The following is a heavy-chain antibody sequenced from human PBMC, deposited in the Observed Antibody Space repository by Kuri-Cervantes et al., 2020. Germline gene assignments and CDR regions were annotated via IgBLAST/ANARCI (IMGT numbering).Heavy chain of an antibody. Sequence: GGSLRLSCAASGFTFSNAWMSWVRQAPGKGLEWVSGITGSGGSTYYADSVKGRFTISRDNSKNTLYLQIDSLRAEDTAVYYCARERSSSSSRQTSYYYYMDVWGKGTTVTVSS. CDR2: ITGSGGST. D-gene: IGHD6-6*01. V-gene: IGHV3-23*01. CDR3: ARERSSSSSRQTSYYYYMDV. CDR1: GFTFSNAW. J-gene: IGHJ6*03.